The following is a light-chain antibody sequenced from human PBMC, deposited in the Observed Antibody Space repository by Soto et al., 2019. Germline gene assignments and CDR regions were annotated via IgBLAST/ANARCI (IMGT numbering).Light chain of an antibody. V-gene: IGKV1-27*01. Sequence: DIQMTQSPSSLSASVGDRVTITCRASHDISNSLAWYQQKPGQVPKLVIFAASTLQSGVPSRFSGSGSATDFTLTINSLQPADVATYYCQKYNGAPPLFTFGPGTKVDIK. J-gene: IGKJ3*01. CDR3: QKYNGAPPLFT. CDR1: HDISNS. CDR2: AAS.